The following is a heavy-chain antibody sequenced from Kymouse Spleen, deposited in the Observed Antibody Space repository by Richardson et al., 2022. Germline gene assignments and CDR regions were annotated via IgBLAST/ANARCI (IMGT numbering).Heavy chain of an antibody. Sequence: QLQLQESGPGLVKPSETLSLTCTVSGGSISSSSYYWGWIRQPPGKGLEWIGSIYYSGSTYYNPSLKSRVTISVDTSKNQFSLKLSSVTAADTAVYYCARLDWNYGFDPWGQGTLVTVSS. D-gene: IGHD1-7*01. V-gene: IGHV4-39*01. CDR3: ARLDWNYGFDP. CDR1: GGSISSSSYY. J-gene: IGHJ5*02. CDR2: IYYSGST.